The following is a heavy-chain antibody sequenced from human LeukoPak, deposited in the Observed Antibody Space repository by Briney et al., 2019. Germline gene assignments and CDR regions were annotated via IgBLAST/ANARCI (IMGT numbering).Heavy chain of an antibody. CDR3: ARRGRGDTSMLDN. J-gene: IGHJ4*02. D-gene: IGHD5-18*01. V-gene: IGHV5-51*01. CDR2: IFPGDSNP. Sequence: GESLKISCKGSGYNFASYWIGWVRQVPGKGLEWMGMIFPGDSNPRDSPSFQGHVTISADKSISTAYLQWSSLKASDSAIYYCARRGRGDTSMLDNWGQGTLVTVSS. CDR1: GYNFASYW.